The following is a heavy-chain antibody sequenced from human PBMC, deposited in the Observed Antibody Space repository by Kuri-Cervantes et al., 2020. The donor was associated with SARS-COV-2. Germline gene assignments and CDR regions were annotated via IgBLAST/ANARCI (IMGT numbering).Heavy chain of an antibody. CDR1: GYTFTSYA. V-gene: IGHV1-3*01. Sequence: ASVKVSCKASGYTFTSYAMNWVRQAPGQRLEWMGWINAGNGNTKYSQKFQGRVTITRDTSASTAYMELSSLRSEDTAVYYCARPDAVWGSVKFDYWGQGTLVTVSS. CDR3: ARPDAVWGSVKFDY. J-gene: IGHJ4*02. D-gene: IGHD3-10*01. CDR2: INAGNGNT.